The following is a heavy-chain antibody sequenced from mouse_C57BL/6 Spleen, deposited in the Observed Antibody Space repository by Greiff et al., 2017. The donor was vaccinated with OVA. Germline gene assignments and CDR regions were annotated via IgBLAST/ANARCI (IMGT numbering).Heavy chain of an antibody. CDR3: ATSYYYPFAY. J-gene: IGHJ3*01. CDR1: GYAFSSSW. Sequence: QVQLQQSGPELVKPGASVKISCKASGYAFSSSWMNWVKQRPGKGLEWIGRIYPGDGDTNYNGKFKGKATLTADKSSSTAYMQLSSLTSEDSAVYLCATSYYYPFAYWGQGTLVTVSA. V-gene: IGHV1-82*01. CDR2: IYPGDGDT. D-gene: IGHD1-1*01.